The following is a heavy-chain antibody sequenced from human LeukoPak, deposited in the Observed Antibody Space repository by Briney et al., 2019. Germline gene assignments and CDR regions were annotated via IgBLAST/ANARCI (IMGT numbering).Heavy chain of an antibody. J-gene: IGHJ4*02. CDR2: MYSGSDYI. D-gene: IGHD4/OR15-4a*01. Sequence: GGSLRLSCAASGFTFSSYEMNWVRQAPGKGLEWVSTMYSGSDYIYYADSVKGRFTISRDNAKNSLYLQMNSLRAEDTAIYYCARDLPVSGAYLQFDSWGQGTLVTVSS. CDR1: GFTFSSYE. V-gene: IGHV3-21*01. CDR3: ARDLPVSGAYLQFDS.